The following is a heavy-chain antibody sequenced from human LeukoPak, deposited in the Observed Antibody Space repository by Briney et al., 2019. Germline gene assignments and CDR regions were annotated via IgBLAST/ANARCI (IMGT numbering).Heavy chain of an antibody. CDR1: GYSFTSYG. J-gene: IGHJ3*02. CDR3: AREQPKVYYDSSGYLNDAFDI. CDR2: IIPIFGTA. V-gene: IGHV1-69*06. Sequence: GASLKVSCKASGYSFTSYGISWVRQAPGQGLEWMGGIIPIFGTANYTQKFQGRVTITADKSTSTAYMELSSLRAEGTAVYYCAREQPKVYYDSSGYLNDAFDIWGQGTMVTVSS. D-gene: IGHD3-22*01.